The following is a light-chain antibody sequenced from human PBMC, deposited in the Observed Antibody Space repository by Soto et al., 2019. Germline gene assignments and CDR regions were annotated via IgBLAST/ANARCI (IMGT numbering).Light chain of an antibody. V-gene: IGKV3-15*01. CDR3: QLYNNWPWT. CDR2: GAS. CDR1: QSVSSN. J-gene: IGKJ1*01. Sequence: EIVMTQSPATLSVSPGDRATLSCRASQSVSSNLAWYQQKPGQAPRLLIYGASTRATGIPARFSGSGSGTEFTLTISSLQSEDSAVYYCQLYNNWPWTFGQGTKVEIK.